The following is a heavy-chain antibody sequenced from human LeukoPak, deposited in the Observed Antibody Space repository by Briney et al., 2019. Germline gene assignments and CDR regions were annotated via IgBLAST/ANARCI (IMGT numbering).Heavy chain of an antibody. Sequence: PSETLSLTCTVSGGSISKRGYYWGWIRQPPGKGLEWIGSIHYSGSTYYNPSLKSRVTISVDTSKNQFSLKLRSVAAADTAVYYCARSNYSSGFYFDYWGQGTLVTVSS. CDR3: ARSNYSSGFYFDY. J-gene: IGHJ4*02. D-gene: IGHD6-19*01. CDR1: GGSISKRGYY. V-gene: IGHV4-39*01. CDR2: IHYSGST.